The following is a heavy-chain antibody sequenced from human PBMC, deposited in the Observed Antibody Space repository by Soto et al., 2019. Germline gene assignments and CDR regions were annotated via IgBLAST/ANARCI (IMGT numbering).Heavy chain of an antibody. V-gene: IGHV4-30-4*01. J-gene: IGHJ4*02. CDR3: ATDTASCSGGSCYGY. CDR2: IYCSGST. Sequence: SETLSLTCTVSGGSISSGDYYWSWIRQPPGKGLEWIGYIYCSGSTYYNPSLKSRVTISVDTSKKQFSLKLSSVTAADTAVYSCATDTASCSGGSCYGYWRRGNLISVSS. D-gene: IGHD2-15*01. CDR1: GGSISSGDYY.